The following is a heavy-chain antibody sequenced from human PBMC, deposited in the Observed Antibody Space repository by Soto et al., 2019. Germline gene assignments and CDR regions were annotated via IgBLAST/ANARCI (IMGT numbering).Heavy chain of an antibody. Sequence: GSLRLAGAASVFTFSSYSMNWVRQAPGKGLEWVSYISSSSSTIYYADSVKGRFAISRDNAKNSLYLQMNSLRDEDTAVYYCARGEAVAGTGYYGMDVWGQGTTVTVSS. CDR3: ARGEAVAGTGYYGMDV. D-gene: IGHD6-19*01. V-gene: IGHV3-48*02. CDR1: VFTFSSYS. J-gene: IGHJ6*02. CDR2: ISSSSSTI.